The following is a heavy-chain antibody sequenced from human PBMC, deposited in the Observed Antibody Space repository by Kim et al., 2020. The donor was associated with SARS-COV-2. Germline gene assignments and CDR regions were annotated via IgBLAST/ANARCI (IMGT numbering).Heavy chain of an antibody. J-gene: IGHJ4*02. D-gene: IGHD6-6*01. V-gene: IGHV3-33*01. CDR1: GFTFSSYG. CDR3: ARDRGYSSSHIDY. CDR2: IWYDGSNK. Sequence: GWSLRLSCAASGFTFSSYGMHWVRQAPGKGLEWVAVIWYDGSNKYYADSVKGRFTISRDNSKNTLYLQMNSLRAEDTAVYYCARDRGYSSSHIDYWGQGTLVTVSS.